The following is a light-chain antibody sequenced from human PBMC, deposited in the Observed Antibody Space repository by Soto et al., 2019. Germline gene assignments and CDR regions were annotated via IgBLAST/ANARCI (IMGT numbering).Light chain of an antibody. CDR2: GAS. V-gene: IGKV3-20*01. CDR3: QQYGSSPPYT. J-gene: IGKJ2*01. Sequence: EIVLTQSPGTLPLSPGERATLSCRASQGVSSSYLAWYQQKPGQAPRLLIYGASSSATGIPDRFSGSGSGTDFYLTTSRLEREDDAVNYCQQYGSSPPYTFGQGTKLEIK. CDR1: QGVSSSY.